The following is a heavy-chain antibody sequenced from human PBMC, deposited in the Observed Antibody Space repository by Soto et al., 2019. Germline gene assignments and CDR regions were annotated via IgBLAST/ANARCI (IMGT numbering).Heavy chain of an antibody. Sequence: EVQLLESGGGLVQRGGSLRLSCAASGFTVSSYAMSWVRQAPGKGLEWVSAISSSGRNTYYADSVKGRFTISRDNSKNTLYLQMNSLRAEDTAIFYCAKEVIGGVGDYCRQGALVTVSS. CDR2: ISSSGRNT. V-gene: IGHV3-23*01. J-gene: IGHJ4*02. D-gene: IGHD3-16*01. CDR3: AKEVIGGVGDY. CDR1: GFTVSSYA.